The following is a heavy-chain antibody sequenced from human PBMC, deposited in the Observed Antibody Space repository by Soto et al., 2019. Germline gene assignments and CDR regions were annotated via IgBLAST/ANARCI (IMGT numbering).Heavy chain of an antibody. CDR2: ISAYNGNT. Sequence: GASVKVSCKASGYTFTSYGISWVRQAPGQGLEWMGWISAYNGNTNYAQKLQGRVTMTTDTSTSTAYMELRSLRSDDTAVYYCARIVTYYDSSGYPWYFDYWGQGTRVTVSS. D-gene: IGHD3-22*01. CDR1: GYTFTSYG. V-gene: IGHV1-18*04. J-gene: IGHJ4*02. CDR3: ARIVTYYDSSGYPWYFDY.